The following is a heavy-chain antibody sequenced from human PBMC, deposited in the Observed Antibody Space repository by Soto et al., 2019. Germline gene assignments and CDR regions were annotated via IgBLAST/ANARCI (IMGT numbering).Heavy chain of an antibody. V-gene: IGHV3-30*18. CDR2: ISYDGSNK. D-gene: IGHD2-21*02. CDR3: AKGGDTPFDY. Sequence: QVQLVESGGGVVQPGRSLRLSCAASGFTFSSYGMHWVRQAPGKGLEWVAVISYDGSNKYYADSVKGRFTISRDNSKNTLYLQMNSLRAEDTAVYYCAKGGDTPFDYWGQGTLVTVSS. CDR1: GFTFSSYG. J-gene: IGHJ4*02.